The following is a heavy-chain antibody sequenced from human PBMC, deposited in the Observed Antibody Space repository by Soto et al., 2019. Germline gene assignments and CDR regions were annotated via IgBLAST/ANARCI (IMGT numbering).Heavy chain of an antibody. V-gene: IGHV5-10-1*01. Sequence: GESLKISCKGSGYSFTTYWIGWVRQMPGKGLEWMGIIYPSDSYTNYSPSIQGHVTISVDKSINTAYLQWSSLKASDSPMYSWGRGGAQLGELLAFTENWFAPGGQGTRVPVSS. D-gene: IGHD3-10*01. CDR3: GRGGAQLGELLAFTENWFAP. J-gene: IGHJ5*02. CDR2: IYPSDSYT. CDR1: GYSFTTYW.